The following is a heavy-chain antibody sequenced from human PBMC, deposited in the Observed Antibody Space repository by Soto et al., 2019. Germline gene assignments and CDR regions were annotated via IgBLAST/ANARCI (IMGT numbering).Heavy chain of an antibody. CDR2: FDAEDGET. CDR1: GYSLTELS. CDR3: ARSPYNYGYSVFDY. D-gene: IGHD5-18*01. V-gene: IGHV1-24*01. J-gene: IGHJ4*02. Sequence: ASVKVSCKFSGYSLTELSMHCVRQAPGKGLEWMGGFDAEDGETMFAQKFHGRVTMTEDASTDTAYMELSSLRSEDTAVYYCARSPYNYGYSVFDYWGQGTLVTVSS.